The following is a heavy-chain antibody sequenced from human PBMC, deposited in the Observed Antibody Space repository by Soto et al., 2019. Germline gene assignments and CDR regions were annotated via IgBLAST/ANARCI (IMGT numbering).Heavy chain of an antibody. CDR2: ISGSGGST. V-gene: IGHV3-23*01. Sequence: EVQLLESGGGLVQPGGSLRLSCAASGFTFSNYAMSWVRQAPGKGLEWVSAISGSGGSTYYADSVKGRFTISRDNSKNPLYLQMNSLRAEDTAVYYCAKSPAQYCSGGSCYLDYWGQGTLVTVSS. CDR1: GFTFSNYA. CDR3: AKSPAQYCSGGSCYLDY. D-gene: IGHD2-15*01. J-gene: IGHJ4*02.